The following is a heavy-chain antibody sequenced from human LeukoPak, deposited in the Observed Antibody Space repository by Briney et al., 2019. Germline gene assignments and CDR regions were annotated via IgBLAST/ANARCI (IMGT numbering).Heavy chain of an antibody. J-gene: IGHJ4*02. Sequence: GGSLRLSCAASGFTFSSYSMNWVRQAPGKGLEWVSYISSSSSTIYYADSVKGRFTISRDNAKNPLYLQMNSLRAEDTAVYYCARVLGYSSSWPFDYWGQGTLVTVSS. CDR3: ARVLGYSSSWPFDY. V-gene: IGHV3-48*04. CDR1: GFTFSSYS. D-gene: IGHD6-13*01. CDR2: ISSSSSTI.